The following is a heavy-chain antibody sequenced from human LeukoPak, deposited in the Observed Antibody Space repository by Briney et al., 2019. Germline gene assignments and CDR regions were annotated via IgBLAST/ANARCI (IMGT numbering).Heavy chain of an antibody. D-gene: IGHD2-15*01. CDR3: ARAGIVVVVAALRNWFDP. V-gene: IGHV1-2*02. Sequence: ASVKVSCKASGYTFTGYYMHWVRQAPGQGLEWMGWINLNSADTNYAQKFQGRVTMTRDTSISTAYMELSRLTSDDTAVYYCARAGIVVVVAALRNWFDPWGQGTLVTVSS. J-gene: IGHJ5*02. CDR2: INLNSADT. CDR1: GYTFTGYY.